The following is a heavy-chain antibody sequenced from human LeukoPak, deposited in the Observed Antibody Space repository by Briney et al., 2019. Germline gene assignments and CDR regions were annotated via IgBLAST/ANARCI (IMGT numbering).Heavy chain of an antibody. D-gene: IGHD3-22*01. V-gene: IGHV4-30-4*01. J-gene: IGHJ4*02. CDR2: IYYSGST. CDR3: ARLMTYYYDSSGYGADY. Sequence: SETLSLTCTVSGGSISSGDYYWSWLRQPPGKGLEWIGYIYYSGSTYYNPSLKSRVTISVDTSKNQFSLKLSSVTAADTAVYYCARLMTYYYDSSGYGADYWGQGTLVTVSS. CDR1: GGSISSGDYY.